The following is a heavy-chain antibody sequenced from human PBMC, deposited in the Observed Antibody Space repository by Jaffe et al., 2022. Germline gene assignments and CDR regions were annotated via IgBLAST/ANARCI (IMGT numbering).Heavy chain of an antibody. V-gene: IGHV1-69*01. CDR3: ARGEPKYCGGDCYWYYYYYYMDV. CDR1: GGTFSSYA. D-gene: IGHD2-21*01. Sequence: QVQLVQSGAEVKKPGSSVKVSCKASGGTFSSYAISWVRQAPGQGLEWMGGIIPIFGTANYAQKFQGRVTITADESTSTAYMELSSLRSEDTAVYYCARGEPKYCGGDCYWYYYYYYMDVWGKGTTVTVSS. CDR2: IIPIFGTA. J-gene: IGHJ6*03.